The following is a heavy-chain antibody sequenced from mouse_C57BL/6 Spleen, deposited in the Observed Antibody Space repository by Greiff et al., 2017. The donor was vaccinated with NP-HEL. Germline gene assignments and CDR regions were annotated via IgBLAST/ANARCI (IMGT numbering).Heavy chain of an antibody. J-gene: IGHJ4*01. CDR1: GFTFSSYT. Sequence: EVMLVESGGGLVKPGGSLKLSCAASGFTFSSYTMSWVRQTPEKRLEWVATISGGGGNTYYPGSVKGRFTISRDNAKNTLYLQMSSLRSEDTALYYCASHYYGSSSYAMDYWGQGTSVTVSS. CDR3: ASHYYGSSSYAMDY. D-gene: IGHD1-1*01. V-gene: IGHV5-9*01. CDR2: ISGGGGNT.